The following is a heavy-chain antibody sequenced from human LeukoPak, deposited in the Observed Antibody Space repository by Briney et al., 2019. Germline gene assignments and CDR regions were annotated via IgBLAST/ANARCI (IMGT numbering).Heavy chain of an antibody. CDR1: GFTFSSYA. CDR3: AKAGMVATFFDY. J-gene: IGHJ4*02. CDR2: ISGSGGST. Sequence: QSGGSLRLSCAASGFTFSSYAMSWVRQAPGKGLEWASAISGSGGSTYYADSVKGRFTISRDNSKNTLYLQMNSLRAEDTAVYYCAKAGMVATFFDYWGQGTLVTVSS. V-gene: IGHV3-23*01. D-gene: IGHD5-12*01.